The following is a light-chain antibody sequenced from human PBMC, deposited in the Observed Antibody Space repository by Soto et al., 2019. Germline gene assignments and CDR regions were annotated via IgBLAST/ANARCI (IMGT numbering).Light chain of an antibody. CDR3: QKYNTAPQT. J-gene: IGKJ1*01. CDR1: QGILDY. V-gene: IGKV1-27*01. CDR2: AAS. Sequence: DIQMTQSPSSLSASVGDRVTITCRASQGILDYVAWFQQKPGKAPRLLIFAASTLHSGVPSRFSGSGAGTDFTLYISSLQPEDAATYYCQKYNTAPQTFGQGTTVEIK.